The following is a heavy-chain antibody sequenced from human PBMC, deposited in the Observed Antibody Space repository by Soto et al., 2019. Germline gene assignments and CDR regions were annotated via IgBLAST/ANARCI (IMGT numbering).Heavy chain of an antibody. J-gene: IGHJ5*02. V-gene: IGHV3-72*01. CDR3: ARLPSDYYDSSGYSP. CDR2: TRNKANSYTT. Sequence: GGSLRLSCAASGFTFSDHYMDWVRQAPGKGLEWVGRTRNKANSYTTEYAASVKGRFTISRDDSKNSLYLQMNSLKTEDTAVYYCARLPSDYYDSSGYSPWGQGTLVTVSS. D-gene: IGHD3-22*01. CDR1: GFTFSDHY.